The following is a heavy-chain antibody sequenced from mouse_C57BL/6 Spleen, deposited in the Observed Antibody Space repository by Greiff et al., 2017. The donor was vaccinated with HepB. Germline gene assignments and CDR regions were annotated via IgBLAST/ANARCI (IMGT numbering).Heavy chain of an antibody. Sequence: VQLQQSGPELVKPGASVKISCKASGYAFSSSWMNWVKQRPGKGLEWIGRIYPGDGDTNYNGKFKGKATLTADKSSSPAYMQLSSLTSEDSAVYFCARRTTASYFDYWGQGTTLTVSS. CDR3: ARRTTASYFDY. D-gene: IGHD1-2*01. CDR1: GYAFSSSW. CDR2: IYPGDGDT. V-gene: IGHV1-82*01. J-gene: IGHJ2*01.